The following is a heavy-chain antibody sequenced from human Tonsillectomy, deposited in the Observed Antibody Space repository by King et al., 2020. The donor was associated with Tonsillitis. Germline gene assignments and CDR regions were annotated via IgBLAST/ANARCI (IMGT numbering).Heavy chain of an antibody. CDR1: GGSISSSNW. J-gene: IGHJ3*02. CDR3: ARVDYLLAWRAFDI. V-gene: IGHV4-4*02. Sequence: QLQESGPGLVKPSGTLSLTCAVSGGSISSSNWWSWVRQPPGKGLEWIGEIYLSGSTNYNPSLKSRVTVSLDKSQNQFSLKLTSVIAADTAVYYLARVDYLLAWRAFDIWGQGTMVTVSS. CDR2: IYLSGST. D-gene: IGHD5-12*01.